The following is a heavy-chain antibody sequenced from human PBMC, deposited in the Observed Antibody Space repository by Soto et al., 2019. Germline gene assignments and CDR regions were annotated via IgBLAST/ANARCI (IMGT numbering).Heavy chain of an antibody. CDR1: GISITDYS. CDR3: ARGPTVTTDY. J-gene: IGHJ4*02. V-gene: IGHV4-59*01. Sequence: SETLSLTCTVSGISITDYSWDWFRQPPGKGLEWTANGHYTGRTNYNPSLKSRVTMSLDTSENQFSLKLTSVTAADTAVYYCARGPTVTTDYWGRGILVTVSS. CDR2: GHYTGRT. D-gene: IGHD4-17*01.